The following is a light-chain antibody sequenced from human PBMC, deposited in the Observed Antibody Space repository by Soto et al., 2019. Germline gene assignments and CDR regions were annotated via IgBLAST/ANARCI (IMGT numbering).Light chain of an antibody. V-gene: IGLV2-23*01. CDR2: EGS. CDR1: SSDVGSYNL. CDR3: SSYAGSSTYV. J-gene: IGLJ1*01. Sequence: QCVLTQPASVSGSPGQSITISCTGTSSDVGSYNLVSWYQQHPGKAPKLMIYEGSKRPSGVSNRFSGSKSGNTASLTISGLQAEDEADYYCSSYAGSSTYVFGTGTKVTVL.